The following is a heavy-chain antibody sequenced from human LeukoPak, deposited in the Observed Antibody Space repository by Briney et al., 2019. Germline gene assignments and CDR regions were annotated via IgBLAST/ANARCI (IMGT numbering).Heavy chain of an antibody. V-gene: IGHV3-20*03. CDR1: AQTLLDYR. D-gene: IGHD3-16*02. CDR3: TTSWALQRSYPYYYYMDV. Sequence: GGSLRLSLATAAQTLLDYRRGSVRQAPGKGLEWVSGINWNGGSTGYADSVKGRFTISRDKAKNSLSLQMNSLRAEDTALYYCTTSWALQRSYPYYYYMDVWGKGTTVTVSS. J-gene: IGHJ6*03. CDR2: INWNGGST.